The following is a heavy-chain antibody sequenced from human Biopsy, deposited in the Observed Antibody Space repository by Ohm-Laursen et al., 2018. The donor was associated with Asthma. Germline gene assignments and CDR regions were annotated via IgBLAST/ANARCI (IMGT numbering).Heavy chain of an antibody. CDR2: ISYDGNHK. J-gene: IGHJ4*02. CDR1: GFMFRSFG. D-gene: IGHD5-12*01. CDR3: AKRRGYSGRDNDY. V-gene: IGHV3-30*18. Sequence: SLRLSCAASGFMFRSFGMHWVRQAPGKGLEWVAVISYDGNHKFYEDSEKGRFTISRDNSKNTLYLQMNSLRTEDTAVYYCAKRRGYSGRDNDYWGQGTLVIVSS.